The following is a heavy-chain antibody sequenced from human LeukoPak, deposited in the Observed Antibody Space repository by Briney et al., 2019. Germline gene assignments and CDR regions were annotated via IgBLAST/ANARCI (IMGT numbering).Heavy chain of an antibody. V-gene: IGHV3-64*04. D-gene: IGHD6-13*01. Sequence: AGGSLRLSCSASGFTFSSYAMHWVRQAPGKGLEYVSAISSNGGSTYYADSVKGRFTISRDNSKNTLYLQMNSLRAEDTAVYYCAKESYSTSWQLDSWGQGTLVTVSS. CDR1: GFTFSSYA. CDR3: AKESYSTSWQLDS. J-gene: IGHJ4*02. CDR2: ISSNGGST.